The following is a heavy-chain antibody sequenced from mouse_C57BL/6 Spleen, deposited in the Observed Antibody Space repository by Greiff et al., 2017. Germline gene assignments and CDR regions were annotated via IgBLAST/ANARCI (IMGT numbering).Heavy chain of an antibody. J-gene: IGHJ3*01. CDR2: INPNNGGT. V-gene: IGHV1-26*01. CDR3: ARWDSNFG. CDR1: GYTFTDYY. D-gene: IGHD2-5*01. Sequence: VQLQQSGPELVKPGASVKISCKASGYTFTDYYMNWVKQSHGKSLEWIGDINPNNGGTSYNQKFKGKATLTVDKSSSTAYMELRSLTSEDSAVYYCARWDSNFGWGQGTLVTVSA.